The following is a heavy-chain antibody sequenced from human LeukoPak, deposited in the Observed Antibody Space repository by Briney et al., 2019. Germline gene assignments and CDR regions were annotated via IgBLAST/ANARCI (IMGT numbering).Heavy chain of an antibody. D-gene: IGHD3-10*01. J-gene: IGHJ4*02. CDR3: ASSRNPGSGSYPFDY. CDR1: GFTFSNAW. CDR2: ISSSSSYI. Sequence: PGGSLRLSCAASGFTFSNAWMTWVRQAPGKGLEWVSSISSSSSYIYYADSVTGRFTISRDNAKNSLYLQMNSLRAEDTAVYYCASSRNPGSGSYPFDYWGQGTLVTVSS. V-gene: IGHV3-21*01.